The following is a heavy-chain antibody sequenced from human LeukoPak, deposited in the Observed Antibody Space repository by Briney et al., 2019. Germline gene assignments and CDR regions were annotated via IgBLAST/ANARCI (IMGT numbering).Heavy chain of an antibody. CDR1: GGSISSSSYY. CDR3: ASESPYYDILTGTKNYYYYMDV. Sequence: SETLSLTCTVSGGSISSSSYYWGWIRQPPGKGLEWIGSIYHSGSTYYNPSLKSRVTISVDTSKNQFSLKLSSVTAADTAVYYCASESPYYDILTGTKNYYYYMDVWGKGTTVTVSS. V-gene: IGHV4-39*07. D-gene: IGHD3-9*01. J-gene: IGHJ6*03. CDR2: IYHSGST.